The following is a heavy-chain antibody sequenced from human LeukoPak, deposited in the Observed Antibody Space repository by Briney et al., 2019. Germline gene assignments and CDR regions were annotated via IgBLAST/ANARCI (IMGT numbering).Heavy chain of an antibody. CDR3: AREHRDYEGSGYYVDY. J-gene: IGHJ4*02. V-gene: IGHV4-4*07. CDR1: GGSTSGFF. D-gene: IGHD3-3*01. Sequence: SETLSLTCTVSGGSTSGFFWNWIRQPPGRGLEWIGRIYGSGTTDYNSSLRSRVTLSVDTSKSQFSLKLTSVTAADTAVYYCAREHRDYEGSGYYVDYWSQGTLVTVSS. CDR2: IYGSGTT.